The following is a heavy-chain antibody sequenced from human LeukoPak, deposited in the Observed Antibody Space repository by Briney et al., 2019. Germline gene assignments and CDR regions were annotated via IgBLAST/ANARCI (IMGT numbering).Heavy chain of an antibody. V-gene: IGHV4-61*02. CDR1: GGSISSGSYY. CDR2: IYTSGST. D-gene: IGHD3-3*01. CDR3: ARDPNDFWSGFHAFDI. J-gene: IGHJ3*02. Sequence: SETLSLTCTVSGGSISSGSYYWSWIRQPAGKGLEWIGRIYTSGSTNYNPSLKSRVTISVDTSKNQFSLKLSSVTAADTAVYYCARDPNDFWSGFHAFDIWGQGTMVTVSS.